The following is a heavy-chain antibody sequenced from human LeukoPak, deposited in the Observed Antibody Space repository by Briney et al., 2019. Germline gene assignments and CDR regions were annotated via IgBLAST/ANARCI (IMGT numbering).Heavy chain of an antibody. CDR3: AKGDSPDPFEH. CDR1: GFTFSSYG. V-gene: IGHV3-33*06. D-gene: IGHD3-22*01. Sequence: GRSLRLSCTASGFTFSSYGMHWVHQAPGKGLEWVAVIWYDGSNQQYADSVKGRFTISRDNSGNTVFLQMNSLRPEDTAVYYCAKGDSPDPFEHWGLGTLVTVSS. CDR2: IWYDGSNQ. J-gene: IGHJ4*02.